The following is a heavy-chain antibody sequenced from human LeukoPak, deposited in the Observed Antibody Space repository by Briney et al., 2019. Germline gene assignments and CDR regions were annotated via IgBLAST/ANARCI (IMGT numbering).Heavy chain of an antibody. CDR2: INPSSGGT. CDR3: ARTTAKVRGVYDY. V-gene: IGHV1-2*02. Sequence: GASVKVSCRASGYTFTAYYMDWVRQAPGQGLGWRGWINPSSGGTNYAQKFQGRVTMTRDTSISTAYMELSRLRSDDTAVYYCARTTAKVRGVYDYWGQGTLVTVSS. J-gene: IGHJ4*02. D-gene: IGHD3-10*01. CDR1: GYTFTAYY.